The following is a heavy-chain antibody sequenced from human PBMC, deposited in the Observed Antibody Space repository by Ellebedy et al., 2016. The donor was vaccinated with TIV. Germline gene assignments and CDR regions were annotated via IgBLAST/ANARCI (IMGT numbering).Heavy chain of an antibody. Sequence: PGGSLRLSCSLSGVSISSYYWPWVRQSPGKGLEWIGHIHYSESTNYNPPLQSRLSSSLDTSKKQLSLNLSSLTAANTAVYYCARGDLAYCSGGARRYYYYYGIDVWGQGTTVTVSS. CDR2: IHYSEST. D-gene: IGHD2-15*01. V-gene: IGHV4-59*01. CDR3: ARGDLAYCSGGARRYYYYYGIDV. J-gene: IGHJ6*02. CDR1: GVSISSYY.